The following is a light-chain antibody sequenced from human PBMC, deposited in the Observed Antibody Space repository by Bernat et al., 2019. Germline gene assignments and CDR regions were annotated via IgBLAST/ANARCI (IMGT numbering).Light chain of an antibody. J-gene: IGKJ4*01. Sequence: DIQMTQSPSTLSASVGDRVTITCRASQTISSWLAWYQQRPGKAPNLLIHKASSLQSGVPSRFSGSGSGTEFTLTISSLQSEDFATYYCQQYYSYPATFGGGTKVEIK. CDR1: QTISSW. CDR2: KAS. V-gene: IGKV1-5*03. CDR3: QQYYSYPAT.